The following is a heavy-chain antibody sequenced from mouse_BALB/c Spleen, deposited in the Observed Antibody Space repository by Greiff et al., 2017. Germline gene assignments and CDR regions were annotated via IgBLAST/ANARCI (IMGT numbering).Heavy chain of an antibody. D-gene: IGHD2-4*01. Sequence: QVQLKQPGAELVRPGASVKLSCKASGYTFTSYWINWVKQRPGQGLEWIGNIYPSASYTNYNQKFKDKATLTVDKSSSTAYMQLSSPTSEDSAVYYCTRAHYYDYLYDFDYWGQGTTLTVSS. J-gene: IGHJ2*01. CDR1: GYTFTSYW. V-gene: IGHV1-69*02. CDR3: TRAHYYDYLYDFDY. CDR2: IYPSASYT.